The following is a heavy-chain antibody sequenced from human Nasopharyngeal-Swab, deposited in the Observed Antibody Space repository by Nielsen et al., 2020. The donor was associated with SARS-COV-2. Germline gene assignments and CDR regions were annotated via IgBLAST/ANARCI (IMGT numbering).Heavy chain of an antibody. CDR2: IYYSGST. Sequence: WIRQPPGKGLEWIGYIYYSGSTNYNPSLKSRVTISVDTSKNQFSLKLSSVTAADTAVYYCARDRVTGFLGQVYYYYGMDVWDQGTTVTVSS. V-gene: IGHV4-59*01. J-gene: IGHJ6*02. CDR3: ARDRVTGFLGQVYYYYGMDV. D-gene: IGHD3-3*01.